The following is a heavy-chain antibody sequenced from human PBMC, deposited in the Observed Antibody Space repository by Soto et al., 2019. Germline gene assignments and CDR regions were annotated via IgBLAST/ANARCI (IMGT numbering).Heavy chain of an antibody. J-gene: IGHJ6*02. CDR1: GFTFSSYE. CDR2: ISSSGSTI. V-gene: IGHV3-48*03. Sequence: GGSLRLSCAASGFTFSSYEMNWVRQAPGKGLEWVSYISSSGSTIYYADSVKGRFTISRDNAKNSLYLQMNSLRAEDTAVYYCARDYYDSSGYYGYYYGMDVWGQGTTVTVSS. D-gene: IGHD3-22*01. CDR3: ARDYYDSSGYYGYYYGMDV.